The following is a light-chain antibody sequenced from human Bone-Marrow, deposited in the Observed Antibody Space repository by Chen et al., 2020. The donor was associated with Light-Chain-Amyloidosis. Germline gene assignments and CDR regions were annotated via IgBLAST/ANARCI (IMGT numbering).Light chain of an antibody. CDR2: DDS. J-gene: IGLJ3*02. CDR1: NIGSTS. V-gene: IGLV3-21*02. CDR3: QVWDRSSDRPV. Sequence: SYVLTQPSSVSVAPGQPATLACGGNNIGSTSVHWYQQTPGPAPLLVVYDDSDRPSGIPERLSGSNSGKTATLTISRVEAGDEADYYCQVWDRSSDRPVFGGGTKLTVL.